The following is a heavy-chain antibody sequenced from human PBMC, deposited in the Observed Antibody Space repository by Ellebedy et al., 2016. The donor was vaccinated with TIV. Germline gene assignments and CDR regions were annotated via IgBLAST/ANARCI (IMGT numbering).Heavy chain of an antibody. V-gene: IGHV4-59*01. CDR2: FYSSGST. J-gene: IGHJ4*02. CDR3: AREGGDRNWFFDY. CDR1: GDSMSSYY. Sequence: MPSETLSLTFSVSGDSMSSYYWNWIRQSPGKGLEWIGNFYSSGSTHYNPTLKSRLTISLDTSRNHFSLKLRSLTAADTAVYFCAREGGDRNWFFDYWGQGILVTVSS. D-gene: IGHD1-1*01.